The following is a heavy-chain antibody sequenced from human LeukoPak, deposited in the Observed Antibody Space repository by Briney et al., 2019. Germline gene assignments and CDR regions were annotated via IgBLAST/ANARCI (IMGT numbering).Heavy chain of an antibody. CDR2: ISYSGRT. D-gene: IGHD4-17*01. CDR3: ASEMTTVTLNSDY. Sequence: SETLSLTCTVSGGSISSYYWSWIRQTPEKGLEWIGYISYSGRTDYGPSLKSRVTMSVDTSKNQFSLKMTSVTAADTAVYYCASEMTTVTLNSDYWGQGTLVTVSS. J-gene: IGHJ4*02. V-gene: IGHV4-59*01. CDR1: GGSISSYY.